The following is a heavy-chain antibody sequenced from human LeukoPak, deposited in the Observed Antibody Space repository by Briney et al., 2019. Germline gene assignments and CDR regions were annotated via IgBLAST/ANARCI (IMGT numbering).Heavy chain of an antibody. J-gene: IGHJ4*02. CDR2: VSGSGDTT. D-gene: IGHD3-10*01. CDR1: GFTFSSYA. Sequence: GGSLRLSCAASGFTFSSYAMSWVRQAPGKGLEWVSAVSGSGDTTYYADSVKGRFTISRDNFNNTLFLQMNSLRAEDAALYYCAKEIRPGWFGLWDYWGQGTLVTVSS. V-gene: IGHV3-23*01. CDR3: AKEIRPGWFGLWDY.